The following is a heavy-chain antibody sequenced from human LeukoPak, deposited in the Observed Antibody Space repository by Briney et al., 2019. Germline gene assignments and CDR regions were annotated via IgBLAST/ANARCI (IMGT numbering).Heavy chain of an antibody. CDR2: INPSRGST. D-gene: IGHD3-10*01. CDR1: GYTFTIHY. Sequence: ASVTVSCKASGYTFTIHYMHWVRQAPGQGLEWMGIINPSRGSTSYAQKFQGRVTMTRDTSPSTVYMELSSLRSEDTAVYYCARDLNYGSGSYYMSYYYYYYMDVWGKGTTVTVSS. CDR3: ARDLNYGSGSYYMSYYYYYYMDV. J-gene: IGHJ6*03. V-gene: IGHV1-46*01.